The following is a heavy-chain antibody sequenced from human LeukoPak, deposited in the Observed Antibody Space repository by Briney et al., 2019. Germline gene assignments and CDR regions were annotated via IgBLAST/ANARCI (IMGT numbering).Heavy chain of an antibody. D-gene: IGHD6-25*01. CDR2: NYYSGST. V-gene: IGHV4-61*01. J-gene: IGHJ6*03. Sequence: SETLSLTCTVSGGSFSTGSYYWSWIRQPPGKGLEWIGYNYYSGSTNYNPSLKSRVTISVDTSKNQFSLKLSSVTAADTAVYYCARAKPERETYYYYYYMDVWGKGTTVTVSS. CDR1: GGSFSTGSYY. CDR3: ARAKPERETYYYYYYMDV.